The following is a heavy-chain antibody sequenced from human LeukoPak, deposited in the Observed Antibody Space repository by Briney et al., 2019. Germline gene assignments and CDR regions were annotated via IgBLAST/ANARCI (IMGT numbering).Heavy chain of an antibody. D-gene: IGHD3-16*01. J-gene: IGHJ4*02. CDR1: GFTFSHYG. CDR2: LSGSGNKT. CDR3: AKMWRVGGVTTLDY. Sequence: PGGSLRLSCAAAGFTFSHYGMSWVRQAPGKGLEWFSSLSGSGNKTYYADSVKGRFTISRENSKDTVYLEMSSLRVDDTAVYYCAKMWRVGGVTTLDYWGQGTLVTVDS. V-gene: IGHV3-23*01.